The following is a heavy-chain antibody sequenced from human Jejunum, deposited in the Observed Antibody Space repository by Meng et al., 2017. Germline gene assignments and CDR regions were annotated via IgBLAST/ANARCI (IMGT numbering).Heavy chain of an antibody. CDR3: ARSDTSNLATY. Sequence: EVQVVESGGGLIQPGWSLRLSCAASGFTVNNNFMNWVRQAPGKGLEWVSIIYIDGRSFYADSVKGRFTISRDNSKNTLYLQMNSLRAEDTAVYYCARSDTSNLATYWGQGTLVTVSS. D-gene: IGHD5-18*01. CDR2: IYIDGRS. V-gene: IGHV3-53*01. CDR1: GFTVNNNF. J-gene: IGHJ4*02.